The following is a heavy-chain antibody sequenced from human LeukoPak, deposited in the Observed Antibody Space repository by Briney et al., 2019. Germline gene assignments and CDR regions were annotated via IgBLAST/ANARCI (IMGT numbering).Heavy chain of an antibody. Sequence: GGSLRLSCAASGFTFSSYGMHWVRQAPGKGLEWLAVISYDGSNKYYADSVKGRFTISRDNSKNTLYLQMNSLRAEDTAVYYCARGQPTGSGSQVDYWGQGTLVTVSS. V-gene: IGHV3-30*03. CDR3: ARGQPTGSGSQVDY. J-gene: IGHJ4*02. CDR1: GFTFSSYG. D-gene: IGHD3-10*01. CDR2: ISYDGSNK.